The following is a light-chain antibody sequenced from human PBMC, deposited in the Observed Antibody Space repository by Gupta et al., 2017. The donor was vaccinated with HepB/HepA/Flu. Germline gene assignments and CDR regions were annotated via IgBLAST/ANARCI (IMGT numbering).Light chain of an antibody. V-gene: IGLV1-51*02. CDR3: GKWNSSLLV. CDR1: SSNIGSNY. J-gene: IGLJ3*02. CDR2: ENN. Sequence: QSVLTQPPSVSAAPGQKVTISCSGNSSNIGSNYVSWYQQFPGTALILHIYENNKRPAAVPYRFSGSESATSVTLSRAEVEAGDEYYYYCGKWNSSLLVFGGGTKLTVL.